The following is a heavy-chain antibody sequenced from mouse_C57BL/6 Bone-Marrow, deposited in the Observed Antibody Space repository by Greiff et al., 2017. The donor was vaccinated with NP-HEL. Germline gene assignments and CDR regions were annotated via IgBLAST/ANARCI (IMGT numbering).Heavy chain of an antibody. CDR3: ARLTGTGAWFAY. Sequence: EVKVVESGGDLVKPGGSLKLSCAASGFTFSSYGMSWVRQTPDKRLEWVATISSGGSYTYYPDSVKGRFTISRDNAKNTLYLQMSSLKSEDTAMYYCARLTGTGAWFAYWGQGTLVTVSA. D-gene: IGHD4-1*01. CDR1: GFTFSSYG. CDR2: ISSGGSYT. V-gene: IGHV5-6*01. J-gene: IGHJ3*01.